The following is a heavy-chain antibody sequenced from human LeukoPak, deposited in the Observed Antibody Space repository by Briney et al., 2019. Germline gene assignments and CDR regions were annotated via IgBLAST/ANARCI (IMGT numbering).Heavy chain of an antibody. CDR1: GFTFSSYG. Sequence: GGSLRLSCAASGFTFSSYGMHWVRQAPGKGLEWVEVMWYDGSNKYYADSVQGRFTISRDNSQNTLYLQMNSLRAEDTAVYYCARDWTSSIAAHWGQGTLVTVSS. CDR2: MWYDGSNK. J-gene: IGHJ4*02. CDR3: ARDWTSSIAAH. D-gene: IGHD6-6*01. V-gene: IGHV3-33*01.